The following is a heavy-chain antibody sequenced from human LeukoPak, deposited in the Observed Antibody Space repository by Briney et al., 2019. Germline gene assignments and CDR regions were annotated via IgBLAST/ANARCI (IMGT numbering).Heavy chain of an antibody. D-gene: IGHD4-11*01. CDR1: GFTFSSYW. CDR2: IKQDGSEN. CDR3: TTSDINYRPFDN. Sequence: PGGSLRLSCAASGFTFSSYWMSWVRQAPGKGLEWVANIKQDGSENYYVDSVKGRFTISRDNAKNSLFLQVSSLRAEDTAVYYCTTSDINYRPFDNWGQGTLVTVSS. J-gene: IGHJ4*02. V-gene: IGHV3-7*01.